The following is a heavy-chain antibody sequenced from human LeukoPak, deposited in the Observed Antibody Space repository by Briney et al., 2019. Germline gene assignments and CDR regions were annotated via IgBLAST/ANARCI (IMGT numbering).Heavy chain of an antibody. CDR1: GGSISSYY. V-gene: IGHV4-59*01. Sequence: SETLSLTRTVSGGSISSYYLSWIRQPPGKGLEWIGYIYYSGSTNYNPSTKSRVTISVDTSKNQFSLKLSSVTAADTAVYYCAREVSTLAVAGPFFDYWGQGTLVTVSS. J-gene: IGHJ4*02. CDR3: AREVSTLAVAGPFFDY. D-gene: IGHD6-19*01. CDR2: IYYSGST.